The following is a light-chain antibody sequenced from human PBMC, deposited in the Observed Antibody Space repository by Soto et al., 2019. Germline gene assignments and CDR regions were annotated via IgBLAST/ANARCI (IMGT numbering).Light chain of an antibody. J-gene: IGKJ4*01. V-gene: IGKV3-20*01. Sequence: EIVLTQSPDTLSLSPGERATLSCRASQSVTSSYLAWYQQRPGQAPRLLIYDASSRATGIPARFSSSGSGTDFTITISRLEPEDFAVYYCQQYGSSPRLNFGGGTKVEIK. CDR1: QSVTSSY. CDR2: DAS. CDR3: QQYGSSPRLN.